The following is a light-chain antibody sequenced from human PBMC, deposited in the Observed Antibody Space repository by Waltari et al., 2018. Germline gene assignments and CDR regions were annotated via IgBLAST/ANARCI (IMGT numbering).Light chain of an antibody. CDR2: ASS. Sequence: IQLTQSPSSLSASVGDRVTITCRASQGINNYLAWYQQKPGKPPKLLIYASSTLQSGVPSRFSVSGSGTDFTLTISSLQPEDFASYYCQQLNSYQWTFGQGTKVEVK. J-gene: IGKJ1*01. CDR1: QGINNY. CDR3: QQLNSYQWT. V-gene: IGKV1-9*01.